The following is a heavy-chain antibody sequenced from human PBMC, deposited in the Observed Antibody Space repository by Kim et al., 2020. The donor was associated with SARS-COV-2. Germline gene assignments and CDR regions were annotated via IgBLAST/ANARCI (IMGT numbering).Heavy chain of an antibody. V-gene: IGHV3-33*01. J-gene: IGHJ4*02. D-gene: IGHD3-9*01. Sequence: KYYAAAVKGRFTISRNNSKNTLYLLMNSLRAEDTGVYYCARTTGLVTTIDYWGQGTLVTVSS. CDR2: K. CDR3: ARTTGLVTTIDY.